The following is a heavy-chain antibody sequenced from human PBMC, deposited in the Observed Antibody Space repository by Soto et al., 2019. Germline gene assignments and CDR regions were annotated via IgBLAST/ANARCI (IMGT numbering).Heavy chain of an antibody. D-gene: IGHD6-6*01. CDR1: GGSFSGYY. CDR2: INHSGST. CDR3: ARCEYSSSSEYYYHYMDV. Sequence: SETPSLTCAVYGGSFSGYYWSWIRKPPGKGLEWIGEINHSGSTNCNPSLKSRVTISVDTSKNQFSLKLSSVTAADTAVYYCARCEYSSSSEYYYHYMDVWGKGTTVTVSS. V-gene: IGHV4-34*01. J-gene: IGHJ6*03.